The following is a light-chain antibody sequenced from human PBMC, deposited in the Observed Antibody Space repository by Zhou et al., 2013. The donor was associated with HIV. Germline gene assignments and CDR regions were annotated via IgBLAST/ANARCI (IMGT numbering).Light chain of an antibody. CDR1: ESLTSNY. CDR3: QHYGVSPYT. Sequence: EIVLTQSPGTLSLSPGESATLSCRASESLTSNYVAWYQQKPGQAPRVLIYGASTRANGIPDRFSGSGSGTEFTLTISRLEPEDFAVYYCQHYGVSPYTFGPGTKLEI. CDR2: GAS. V-gene: IGKV3-20*01. J-gene: IGKJ2*01.